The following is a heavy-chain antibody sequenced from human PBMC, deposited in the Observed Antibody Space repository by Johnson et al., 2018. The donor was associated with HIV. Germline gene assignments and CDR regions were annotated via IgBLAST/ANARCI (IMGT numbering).Heavy chain of an antibody. Sequence: QVQLVESGGGLGQPGGSLRLSCVDSGFTFSDHYMSWIRQAPGKGLEWVSYISSSGSTMYYADSVKGRFTISRDNAKNSLYLQMNSLRAEDTALYYCAREVGIQLWSSDAFDIWGQGTMVTVSS. CDR3: AREVGIQLWSSDAFDI. J-gene: IGHJ3*02. CDR2: ISSSGSTM. V-gene: IGHV3-11*01. D-gene: IGHD5-18*01. CDR1: GFTFSDHY.